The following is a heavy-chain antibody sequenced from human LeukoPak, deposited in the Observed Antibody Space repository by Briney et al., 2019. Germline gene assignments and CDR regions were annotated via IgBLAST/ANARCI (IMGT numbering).Heavy chain of an antibody. V-gene: IGHV4-34*01. J-gene: IGHJ5*02. D-gene: IGHD1/OR15-1a*01. CDR2: INHSGDT. CDR1: GGSFTNYY. CDR3: ARGPGTVGLSP. Sequence: PSETLSLTCNVSGGSFTNYYWSWIRQTPEKGLEWIEQINHSGDTSYNPSLRSRITLSVDRFKNQSSLKVTSVTAADTGVYYCARGPGTVGLSPWGQGTLVTVSS.